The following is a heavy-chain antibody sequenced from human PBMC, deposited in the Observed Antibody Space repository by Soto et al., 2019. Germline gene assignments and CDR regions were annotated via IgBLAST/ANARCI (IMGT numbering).Heavy chain of an antibody. CDR3: AREATDGWFDP. CDR1: GYTFTSYD. J-gene: IGHJ5*02. V-gene: IGHV1-18*01. CDR2: ISTYSGNT. Sequence: QVQLVQSGAEVKKPGASVKVSCKASGYTFTSYDISWVRQAPGQGLEWMGWISTYSGNTNYAQKFLGRVTMTTDTSTGTAYMELRSLRSDDTAVYYCAREATDGWFDPWGQGTLVTVSS.